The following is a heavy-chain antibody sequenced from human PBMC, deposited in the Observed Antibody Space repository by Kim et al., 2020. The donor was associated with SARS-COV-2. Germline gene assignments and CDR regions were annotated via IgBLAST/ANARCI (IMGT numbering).Heavy chain of an antibody. J-gene: IGHJ6*02. D-gene: IGHD5-12*01. CDR3: ARGSKDDRVDGMDV. V-gene: IGHV1-46*01. Sequence: AQKFQGRVHLTRDTCTSTVYMELSSLRSEDSAVYYCARGSKDDRVDGMDVWGQGTTVTVSS.